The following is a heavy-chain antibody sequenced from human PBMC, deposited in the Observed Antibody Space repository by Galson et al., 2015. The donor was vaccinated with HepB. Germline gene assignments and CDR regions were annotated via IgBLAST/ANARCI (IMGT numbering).Heavy chain of an antibody. Sequence: SVKVSCKASGGTFSSYGISWVRQAPGQGLEWMGWISAYNGNTNYAQKLQGRVTMTRNTSISTAYMELSSLRSEDTAVYYCARGEWGLDSSGYFDYWGQGTLVTVSS. CDR2: ISAYNGNT. J-gene: IGHJ4*02. CDR1: GGTFSSYG. V-gene: IGHV1-18*01. CDR3: ARGEWGLDSSGYFDY. D-gene: IGHD3-22*01.